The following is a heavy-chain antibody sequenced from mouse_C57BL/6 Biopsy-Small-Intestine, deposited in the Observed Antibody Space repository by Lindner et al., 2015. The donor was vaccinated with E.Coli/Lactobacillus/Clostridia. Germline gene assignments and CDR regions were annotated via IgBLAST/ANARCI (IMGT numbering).Heavy chain of an antibody. V-gene: IGHV1-84*02. J-gene: IGHJ4*01. CDR2: ISPKSGAT. CDR3: VRGGYCITRCYEGLDF. CDR1: GYTFIVNY. Sequence: SVKVSCKASGYTFIVNYIHWVRQAPGQGLEWMGWISPKSGATNYAPQFQGRVTMSRDTSISTAYMGLSRLRSDDTAVYYCVRGGYCITRCYEGLDFWGQGTLVRVSS. D-gene: IGHD1-1*01.